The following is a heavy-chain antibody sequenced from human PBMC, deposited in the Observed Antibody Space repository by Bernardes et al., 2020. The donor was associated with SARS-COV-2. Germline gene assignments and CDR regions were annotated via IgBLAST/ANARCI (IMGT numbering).Heavy chain of an antibody. CDR2: ISSSSSYI. Sequence: AWSLRLSCAASGFTFSSYSMNWVRQAPGKGLEWVSSISSSSSYIYYADSVKGRFTIPRDNAKNPLYLQMNSLRAEDTATYYCVRDLAGGRVSWGQGTLFTGSS. CDR1: GFTFSSYS. CDR3: VRDLAGGRVS. D-gene: IGHD2-15*01. J-gene: IGHJ4*02. V-gene: IGHV3-21*06.